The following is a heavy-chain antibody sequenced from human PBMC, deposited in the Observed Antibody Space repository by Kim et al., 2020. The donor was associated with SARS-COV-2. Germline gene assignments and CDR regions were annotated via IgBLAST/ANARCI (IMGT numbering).Heavy chain of an antibody. V-gene: IGHV3-33*01. CDR3: ARGDDYGDY. CDR2: SNK. Sequence: SNKYYADSVKGRFTISRDKSKDTLYLQMNSLRAEDTAVYYGARGDDYGDYWGQGTLVTVSS. J-gene: IGHJ4*02.